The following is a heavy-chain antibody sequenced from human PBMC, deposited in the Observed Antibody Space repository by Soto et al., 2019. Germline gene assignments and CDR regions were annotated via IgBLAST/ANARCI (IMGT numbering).Heavy chain of an antibody. CDR2: ISGNSGST. CDR1: GFTFRSYA. V-gene: IGHV3-23*01. D-gene: IGHD2-15*01. J-gene: IGHJ3*01. Sequence: EVQLLESGGGLVQPGGSLRLSCAASGFTFRSYAMTWVRQAPGMGLEWVSSISGNSGSTHYADSVKGRFTVSRDNFKKTLYLQMNSLRAEDTAVYYCAKDLVVVAAAGDAFDFWGQGTMVSVSS. CDR3: AKDLVVVAAAGDAFDF.